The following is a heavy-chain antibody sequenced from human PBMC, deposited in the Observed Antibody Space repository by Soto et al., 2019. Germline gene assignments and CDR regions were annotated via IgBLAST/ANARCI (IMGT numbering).Heavy chain of an antibody. V-gene: IGHV3-30*18. D-gene: IGHD6-13*01. CDR1: GFDFNTYG. CDR3: AKEASVTAAGSGGWFDP. J-gene: IGHJ5*02. CDR2: ISFDGGNQ. Sequence: QVQLVQSGGGVVQPVRSLRLSCAASGFDFNTYGLHWVRQAPGKGLEWVAGISFDGGNQYYADSVKGRFTISRDKSNNTLYLQMNSLGAEDTATYYCAKEASVTAAGSGGWFDPWGQGTLVIVSS.